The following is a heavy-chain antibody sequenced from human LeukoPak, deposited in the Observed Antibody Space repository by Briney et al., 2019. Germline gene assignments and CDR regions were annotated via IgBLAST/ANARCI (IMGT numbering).Heavy chain of an antibody. Sequence: HPGGSLRPSCAASGFRFISYGMHWVRQAPGKGLEWVGVISDDVRRKDYADSVKGRFTISRDNSKATLYLQMNSLRAEDTAVYYCAKRPSDYGDYVSYFDYWGQGTLVTVSS. CDR3: AKRPSDYGDYVSYFDY. V-gene: IGHV3-30*18. D-gene: IGHD4-17*01. CDR1: GFRFISYG. CDR2: ISDDVRRK. J-gene: IGHJ4*03.